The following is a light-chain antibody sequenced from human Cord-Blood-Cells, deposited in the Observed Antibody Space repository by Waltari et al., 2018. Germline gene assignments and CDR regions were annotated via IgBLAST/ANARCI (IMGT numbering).Light chain of an antibody. CDR2: DAS. V-gene: IGKV1-33*01. Sequence: DIQMTQSPSSLSASVGDRVTITCQASQDISNYLNWYQQQPVKGPKLLIYDASNLETGVPSRFSGSGSGTDFTFTISSLQPEDIATYYCQQYDNLPFTFGPGTKVDIK. CDR3: QQYDNLPFT. CDR1: QDISNY. J-gene: IGKJ3*01.